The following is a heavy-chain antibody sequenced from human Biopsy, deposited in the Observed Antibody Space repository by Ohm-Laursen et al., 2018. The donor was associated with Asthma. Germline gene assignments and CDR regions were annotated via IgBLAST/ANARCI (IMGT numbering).Heavy chain of an antibody. Sequence: SLRLSCSAPGFTVSRDHMFWVRQAPGKGLEWVSVIYSGGTSDTADSVRVRFTISRDFYKNTLYLQMDSLRAEDTAVYYCARGDSSGWSHYYFDYWGQGTLVTVSS. CDR1: GFTVSRDH. J-gene: IGHJ4*02. CDR2: IYSGGTS. CDR3: ARGDSSGWSHYYFDY. V-gene: IGHV3-53*01. D-gene: IGHD6-19*01.